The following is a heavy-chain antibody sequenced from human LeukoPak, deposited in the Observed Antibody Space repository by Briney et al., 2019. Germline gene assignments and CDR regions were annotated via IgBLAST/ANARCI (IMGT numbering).Heavy chain of an antibody. CDR3: ARSYSSGWYDYYYHYMDV. CDR1: GYTFTSYD. Sequence: GASVKVSCKASGYTFTSYDINWVRQATGQGLEWMGWMNPNSGNTGYAQKFQGRVTMTRNTSISTAYMELSSLRSEDTAVYYCARSYSSGWYDYYYHYMDVWGKGTTVTVSS. J-gene: IGHJ6*03. CDR2: MNPNSGNT. D-gene: IGHD6-19*01. V-gene: IGHV1-8*01.